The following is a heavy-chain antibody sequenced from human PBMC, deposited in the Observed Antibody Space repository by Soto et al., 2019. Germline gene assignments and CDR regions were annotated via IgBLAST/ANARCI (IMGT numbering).Heavy chain of an antibody. CDR1: GGSVSSGSYY. D-gene: IGHD1-26*01. Sequence: QVQLQESGPGLVKPSETLSLTCTVSGGSVSSGSYYWGWIRQPPGKGLEWIGYIYYSGSTRYNPSLKCRVALSVELSTIQAAQTPISVTAAETAVYDCAIVRASGDSGGLWGQATRVTASS. J-gene: IGHJ4*02. CDR2: IYYSGST. CDR3: AIVRASGDSGGL. V-gene: IGHV4-61*01.